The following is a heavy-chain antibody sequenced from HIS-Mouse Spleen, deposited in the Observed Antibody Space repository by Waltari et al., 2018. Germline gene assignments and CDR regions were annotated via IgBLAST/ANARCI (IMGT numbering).Heavy chain of an antibody. D-gene: IGHD3-10*01. CDR1: GFTVSSNY. Sequence: EVQLVETGGGLIQPGGSLRLSCAASGFTVSSNYMSWVRQSPGKGRRWCSVSYSGGSTYYADSVKGRFTISRDNSKNTLYLQMNSLRAEDTAVYYCARHYYYGSGSYYFDYWGQGTLVTVSS. CDR2: SYSGGST. J-gene: IGHJ4*02. CDR3: ARHYYYGSGSYYFDY. V-gene: IGHV3-53*02.